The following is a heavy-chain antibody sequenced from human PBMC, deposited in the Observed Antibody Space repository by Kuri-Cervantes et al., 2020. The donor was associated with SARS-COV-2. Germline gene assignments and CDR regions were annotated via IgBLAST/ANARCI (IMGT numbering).Heavy chain of an antibody. D-gene: IGHD1-26*01. V-gene: IGHV1-18*01. CDR1: GGTFSNYP. CDR2: ISAYNGNT. J-gene: IGHJ6*02. CDR3: ARKWELDYYYYGMDV. Sequence: ASVKVSCKASGGTFSNYPITWVRQAPGQGLEWMGWISAYNGNTNYAQKLQGRVTLTTDTSTSTAYMELRSLRSDDTAVYYCARKWELDYYYYGMDVWGQGTTVTVSS.